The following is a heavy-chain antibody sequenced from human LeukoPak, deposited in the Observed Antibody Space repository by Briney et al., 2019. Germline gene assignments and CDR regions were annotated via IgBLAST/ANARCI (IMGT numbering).Heavy chain of an antibody. CDR2: ISWDGGST. Sequence: GGSLRLSCAASGFTFDDYTMHWVRQAPGKGLEWVSLISWDGGSTYYADSVKGRFTISRDNSKDSLYLQMNSLRTEDTALYYCAKDRAGGSFHYYYYYMDVWGKGTTVTVSS. V-gene: IGHV3-43*01. CDR3: AKDRAGGSFHYYYYYMDV. D-gene: IGHD1-26*01. CDR1: GFTFDDYT. J-gene: IGHJ6*03.